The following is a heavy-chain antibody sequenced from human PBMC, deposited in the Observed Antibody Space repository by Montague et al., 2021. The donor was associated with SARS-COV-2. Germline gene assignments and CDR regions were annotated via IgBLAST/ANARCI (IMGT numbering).Heavy chain of an antibody. CDR2: LYYSGST. D-gene: IGHD3-10*01. J-gene: IGHJ6*02. CDR1: GGSINSRNYY. Sequence: SETLSLTCTVSGGSINSRNYYWGWRRQPPGKGLEWIGNLYYSGSTYHNPSLKSRSIISIDTTKNQSSLKLSSMTAAAAAVYYCARDDSVRQGVTKGMDVWGQGTPVTVSS. V-gene: IGHV4-39*07. CDR3: ARDDSVRQGVTKGMDV.